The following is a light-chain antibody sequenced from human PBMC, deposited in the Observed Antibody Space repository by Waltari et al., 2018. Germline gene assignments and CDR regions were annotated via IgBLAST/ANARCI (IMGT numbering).Light chain of an antibody. CDR3: SSQSSNDVVL. V-gene: IGLV2-14*01. J-gene: IGLJ2*01. CDR1: SNDVGGYNS. Sequence: QSALTQPASVSASPGQSVTSFCAGTSNDVGGYNSVSWYQEHPGQAPRVIIYDVSDRPSGVSDRFSGSKSGNTASLTISGLQAEDEADYYCSSQSSNDVVLFGGGTKLTVL. CDR2: DVS.